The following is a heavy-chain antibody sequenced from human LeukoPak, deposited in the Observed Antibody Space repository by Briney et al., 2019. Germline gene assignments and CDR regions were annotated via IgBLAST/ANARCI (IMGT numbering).Heavy chain of an antibody. J-gene: IGHJ5*02. Sequence: SETLSLTCTVFGDSISSYYWSWIRQSPGKGLEWIGYAYYSGSTNYNPSLTGRVTISVDTSKNQFSLKLSSVTAADTAVYYCARDHGSGRRWFDPWGQGTLVTVSS. V-gene: IGHV4-59*01. CDR2: AYYSGST. CDR1: GDSISSYY. D-gene: IGHD3-10*01. CDR3: ARDHGSGRRWFDP.